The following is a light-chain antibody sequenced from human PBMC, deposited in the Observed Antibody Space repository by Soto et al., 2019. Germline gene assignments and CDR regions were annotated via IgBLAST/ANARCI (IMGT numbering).Light chain of an antibody. CDR3: GSFTTSRIWV. Sequence: SVLTQPASVSGSPGQSITISFTGTSSDVGGYNYVSWYQQHPGKAPKLMIFEVSNRPSGVSNRFSGSKSGNTASLTISGLQTEDEADYFCGSFTTSRIWVFGGGTKVTVL. CDR1: SSDVGGYNY. J-gene: IGLJ3*02. V-gene: IGLV2-14*01. CDR2: EVS.